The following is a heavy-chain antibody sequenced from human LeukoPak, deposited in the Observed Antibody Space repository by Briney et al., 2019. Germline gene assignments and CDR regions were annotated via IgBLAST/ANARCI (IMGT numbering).Heavy chain of an antibody. CDR3: ARDGGNSRDWYLDL. J-gene: IGHJ2*01. CDR2: INHSGST. CDR1: GGSFSGYY. V-gene: IGHV4-34*01. D-gene: IGHD4-23*01. Sequence: SETLSLTCAVYGGSFSGYYWSWIRQPPGKGLEWIGEINHSGSTNYNPSLKSRVTISVDTSKNQFSLKLSSVTAADTAVYYCARDGGNSRDWYLDLWGRGTLVTVSS.